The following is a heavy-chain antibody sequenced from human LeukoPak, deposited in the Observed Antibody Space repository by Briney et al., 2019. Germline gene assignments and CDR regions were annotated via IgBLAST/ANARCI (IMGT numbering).Heavy chain of an antibody. CDR2: ICYSGST. CDR3: ARKGYCSSTSCPGGYFQH. J-gene: IGHJ1*01. V-gene: IGHV4-31*03. Sequence: SETLSLTCTVSGGSISSGGYYWSWLRQHPGKGLEWIGYICYSGSTYYNPSLKSRVTISVDTSKNQFSLKLSSVTAADTAVYYCARKGYCSSTSCPGGYFQHWGQGTLVTVSS. CDR1: GGSISSGGYY. D-gene: IGHD2-2*01.